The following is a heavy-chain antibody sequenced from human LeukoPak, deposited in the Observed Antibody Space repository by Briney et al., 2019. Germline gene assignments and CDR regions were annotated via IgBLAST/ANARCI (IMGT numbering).Heavy chain of an antibody. CDR3: ASPYYDILTGYLAAFDI. CDR1: GGSISGSSYY. Sequence: SETLSLTCTVSGGSISGSSYYWGWIRQPPGKGLEWIGSIYYSGSTYYNPSLKSRVTISVDTSKNQFSLKLSSVTAADTAVYYCASPYYDILTGYLAAFDIWGQGTMVTVSS. V-gene: IGHV4-39*07. D-gene: IGHD3-9*01. CDR2: IYYSGST. J-gene: IGHJ3*02.